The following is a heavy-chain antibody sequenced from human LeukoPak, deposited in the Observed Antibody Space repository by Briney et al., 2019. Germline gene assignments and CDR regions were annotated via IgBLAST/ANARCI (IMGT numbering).Heavy chain of an antibody. J-gene: IGHJ4*02. V-gene: IGHV3-23*01. CDR2: IGGSGSNT. CDR3: AKVSTMIVLVITAPFDY. D-gene: IGHD3-22*01. Sequence: GGSLRLSCAASGFTFSSYAMSWVRQAPVKGLEWVSAIGGSGSNTYYADSVKGRFTISRDNSKNTLYLQMNSLRAEDTAVYYCAKVSTMIVLVITAPFDYWGQGTLVTVSS. CDR1: GFTFSSYA.